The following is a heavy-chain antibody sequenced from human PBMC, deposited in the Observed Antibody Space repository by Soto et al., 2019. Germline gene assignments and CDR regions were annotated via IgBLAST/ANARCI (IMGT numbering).Heavy chain of an antibody. Sequence: EVQLVESGGGLVQPGGSLRLSCAASGFTFSSYWMHWVRQAPGKGLVWVSRINSDGSSTSYADSVKGRFTISRDNAKNTLYLQMNSLRAEDTAGYYCARDRRCSSTSCWNYYYYYYMDVWGKGTTVTVSS. D-gene: IGHD2-2*01. CDR3: ARDRRCSSTSCWNYYYYYYMDV. CDR1: GFTFSSYW. CDR2: INSDGSST. J-gene: IGHJ6*03. V-gene: IGHV3-74*01.